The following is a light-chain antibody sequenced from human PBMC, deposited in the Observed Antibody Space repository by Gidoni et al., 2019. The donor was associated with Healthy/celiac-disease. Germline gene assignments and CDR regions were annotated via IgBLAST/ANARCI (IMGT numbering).Light chain of an antibody. J-gene: IGKJ2*01. V-gene: IGKV4-1*01. CDR1: QSVLYSSNNKNY. Sequence: IVITQSPDSLAVSLGERATINCKSSQSVLYSSNNKNYLAWYQQKPGQPPKLLIYWASTRESGVPDRFSGGGSGTDFTLTISSLQAEDVAVYYCQQYYSTPYTFGQGTKLEIK. CDR2: WAS. CDR3: QQYYSTPYT.